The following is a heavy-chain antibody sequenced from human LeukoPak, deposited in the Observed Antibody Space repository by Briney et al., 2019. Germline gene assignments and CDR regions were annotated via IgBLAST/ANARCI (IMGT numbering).Heavy chain of an antibody. CDR1: GFTFSSYA. Sequence: PGGSLRLCCAASGFTFSSYAMHWGRQAPGKGLEWVAVISYDGSNKYYADSVKGRFTISRDNSKNTLYLQMNSLRAENTAVYYCASLSISNYYDSSGYLDYYYGMDVWGQGTTVTVSS. CDR2: ISYDGSNK. V-gene: IGHV3-30-3*01. D-gene: IGHD3-22*01. J-gene: IGHJ6*02. CDR3: ASLSISNYYDSSGYLDYYYGMDV.